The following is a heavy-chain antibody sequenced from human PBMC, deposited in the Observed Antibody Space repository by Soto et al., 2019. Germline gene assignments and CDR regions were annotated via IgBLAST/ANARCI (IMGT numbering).Heavy chain of an antibody. CDR2: INPNSGGT. V-gene: IGHV1-2*04. J-gene: IGHJ5*02. CDR1: GGTFSSYA. Sequence: ASVKVSCKASGGTFSSYAISWVRQAPGQGLEWMGWINPNSGGTNYAQKFQGWVTMTRDTSISTAYMELSRLRSDDTAVYYCAREYCSSTSCLGWFDPCGQGNLVTVSS. CDR3: AREYCSSTSCLGWFDP. D-gene: IGHD2-2*01.